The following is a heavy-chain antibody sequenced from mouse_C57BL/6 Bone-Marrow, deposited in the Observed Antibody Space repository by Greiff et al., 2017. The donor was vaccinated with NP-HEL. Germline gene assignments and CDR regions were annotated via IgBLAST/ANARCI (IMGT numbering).Heavy chain of an antibody. CDR1: GFTFSDYG. Sequence: EVMLVESGGGLVQPGGYLKLSCAASGFTFSDYGMAWVRQAPRKGPEWVAFISNLAYSIYYADTVTGRFTISRENAKNTLYLEMSSLRSEDTAMYYCARRGYDGYSYYFDYWGQGTTLTVSS. CDR2: ISNLAYSI. J-gene: IGHJ2*01. V-gene: IGHV5-15*04. D-gene: IGHD2-3*01. CDR3: ARRGYDGYSYYFDY.